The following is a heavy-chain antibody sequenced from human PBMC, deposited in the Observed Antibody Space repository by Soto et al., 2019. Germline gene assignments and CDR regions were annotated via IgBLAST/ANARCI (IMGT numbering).Heavy chain of an antibody. CDR3: AIATYSSGDLDY. V-gene: IGHV4-59*01. J-gene: IGHJ4*02. D-gene: IGHD6-19*01. Sequence: SETLSLTCTVSGGSISSYYWSWIRQPPGKGLEWIGYIYYSGSTNYNPSLKSRVTISVDTSKNQFSLKLSSVTAADTAVYYCAIATYSSGDLDYWGQGTQVTVSS. CDR2: IYYSGST. CDR1: GGSISSYY.